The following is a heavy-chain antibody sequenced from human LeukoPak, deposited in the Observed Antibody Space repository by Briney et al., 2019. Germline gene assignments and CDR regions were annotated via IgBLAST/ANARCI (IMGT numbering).Heavy chain of an antibody. CDR1: GFSFSNCS. CDR3: ARVPGGMEWSDFDY. Sequence: PGGFLRLSCAASGFSFSNCSMNWVRQAPGKGLEWVSSISSSSSDIYYADSVKGRFTISRDNIKNSLYLQMNSLRAEGTAVYYCARVPGGMEWSDFDYWGQGTLVTVSS. V-gene: IGHV3-21*06. D-gene: IGHD3-3*01. CDR2: ISSSSSDI. J-gene: IGHJ4*02.